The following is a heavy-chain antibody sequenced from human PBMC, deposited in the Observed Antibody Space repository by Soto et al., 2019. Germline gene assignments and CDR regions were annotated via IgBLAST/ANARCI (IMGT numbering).Heavy chain of an antibody. Sequence: SVKVSCKASGGTFSSYAISWVRQAPGQGLEWMGGIIPIFGTANYAQKFQGRVTITADESTSTAYMELSSLRSEDTAVYYCARGVEGYCSSTSCSYYFDYWGQGTLVTVSS. D-gene: IGHD2-2*01. V-gene: IGHV1-69*13. CDR2: IIPIFGTA. CDR1: GGTFSSYA. CDR3: ARGVEGYCSSTSCSYYFDY. J-gene: IGHJ4*02.